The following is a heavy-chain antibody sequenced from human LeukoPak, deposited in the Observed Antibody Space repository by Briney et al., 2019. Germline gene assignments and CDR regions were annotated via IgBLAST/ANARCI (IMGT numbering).Heavy chain of an antibody. D-gene: IGHD5-24*01. Sequence: SETLSLTCTVSGGSISTYYWTWIRQPPGKGLEWIGYIYHSGSTNYNPSLKSRVTISVDTSQNQFSLKLSSVTAADTAVYYCARDGEMATIENYFDYWGQGALVTVSS. CDR3: ARDGEMATIENYFDY. CDR1: GGSISTYY. J-gene: IGHJ4*02. V-gene: IGHV4-59*12. CDR2: IYHSGST.